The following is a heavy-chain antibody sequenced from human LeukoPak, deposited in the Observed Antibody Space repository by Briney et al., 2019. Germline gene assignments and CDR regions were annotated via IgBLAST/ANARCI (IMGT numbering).Heavy chain of an antibody. J-gene: IGHJ4*02. V-gene: IGHV4-4*07. Sequence: SETLSLTCDVSGVSISSYWWSWVRKPAGKGLEWIGRIYTTGRTKYSPSFQSRVTMSIDMSKNHFSLTLRSVTAADTAVYYCARAGYTLSAFHSDFWGQGAPVTVSS. CDR2: IYTTGRT. CDR1: GVSISSYW. CDR3: ARAGYTLSAFHSDF. D-gene: IGHD5-24*01.